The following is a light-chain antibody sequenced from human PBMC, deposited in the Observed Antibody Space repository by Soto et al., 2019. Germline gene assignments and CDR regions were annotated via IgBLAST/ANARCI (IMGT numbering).Light chain of an antibody. Sequence: VLTQPPSASGTPGQRVTISCSGGSSNIGGNSVSWYQQVPGTAPKLIIFNNNERPSGIPGRFSGSKSGASASLAIVGLQSEDEADYFCASWDDNLNGPLLFGGGTKVTVL. J-gene: IGLJ2*01. V-gene: IGLV1-44*01. CDR1: SSNIGGNS. CDR3: ASWDDNLNGPLL. CDR2: NNN.